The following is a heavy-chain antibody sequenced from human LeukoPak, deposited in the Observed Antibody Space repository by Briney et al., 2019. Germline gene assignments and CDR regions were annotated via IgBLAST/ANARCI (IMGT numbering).Heavy chain of an antibody. CDR2: IKSKTDGGTT. CDR3: TTDQLWDAFDI. Sequence: KTGGSLRLSCAASGFTFSNAWMSWVRQAPGKGLEWVGRIKSKTDGGTTDYAAPVKGRFTISRDDSKNTLYLQMNSLKTEDTAVNYCTTDQLWDAFDIWGQGTMVTVSS. J-gene: IGHJ3*02. D-gene: IGHD5-18*01. V-gene: IGHV3-15*01. CDR1: GFTFSNAW.